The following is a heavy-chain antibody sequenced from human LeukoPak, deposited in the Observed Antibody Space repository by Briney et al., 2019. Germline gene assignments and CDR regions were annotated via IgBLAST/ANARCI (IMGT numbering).Heavy chain of an antibody. D-gene: IGHD3-10*01. Sequence: ASVKVSCKASGYTFTSYDINWVRQATGQGLEWMGIINPSGGSTSYAQKFQGRVTMTRDMSTSTVYMELSSLRSEDTAVYYCARVLRVRGDDAFDIWGQGTMVTVSS. V-gene: IGHV1-46*01. CDR1: GYTFTSYD. CDR2: INPSGGST. CDR3: ARVLRVRGDDAFDI. J-gene: IGHJ3*02.